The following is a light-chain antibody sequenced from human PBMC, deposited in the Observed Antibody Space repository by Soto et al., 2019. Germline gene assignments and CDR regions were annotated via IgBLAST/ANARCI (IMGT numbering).Light chain of an antibody. CDR3: QQYGTSPPYT. CDR2: AAS. Sequence: EIVLTQSPVTLSLSPGERATLSCRASQSVSRSNLAWYQQKPGQAPRLLIYAASSRATGIPDRFSGSGSGADFTLTISRLEPEDFAVYYCQQYGTSPPYTFGQGTKVEIK. CDR1: QSVSRSN. J-gene: IGKJ2*01. V-gene: IGKV3-20*01.